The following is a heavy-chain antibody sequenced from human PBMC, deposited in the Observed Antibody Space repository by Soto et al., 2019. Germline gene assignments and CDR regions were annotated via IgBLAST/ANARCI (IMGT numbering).Heavy chain of an antibody. Sequence: GESLKISCAASGFTFNTYNMNWVRQAPGKGLEWVSSITGSSSYIYYADSVKGRFTISRDNAKNSLYLQMNSLRAEDTAVYYCARDPYCSGGFCYPLAWGQGTLVTVSS. J-gene: IGHJ5*02. D-gene: IGHD2-15*01. V-gene: IGHV3-21*01. CDR2: ITGSSSYI. CDR1: GFTFNTYN. CDR3: ARDPYCSGGFCYPLA.